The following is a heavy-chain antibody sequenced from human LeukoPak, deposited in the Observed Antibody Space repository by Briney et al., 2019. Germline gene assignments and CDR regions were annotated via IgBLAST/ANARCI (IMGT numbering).Heavy chain of an antibody. CDR1: EFTFSDYN. V-gene: IGHV3-21*01. CDR3: ARGYCSSTSCYFDS. D-gene: IGHD2-2*01. CDR2: ISSSSNYI. Sequence: GGSLRRSCAASEFTFSDYNMNWVRQAPGKGLEWVSSISSSSNYIYYADSVKGRFTISRDNAKNSLYVQVNSLRAEDTAVYYCARGYCSSTSCYFDSWGLGTLVTVSS. J-gene: IGHJ4*02.